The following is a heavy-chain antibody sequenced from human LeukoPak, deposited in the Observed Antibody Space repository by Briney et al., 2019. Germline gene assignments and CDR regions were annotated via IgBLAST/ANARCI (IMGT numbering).Heavy chain of an antibody. V-gene: IGHV5-51*01. CDR2: IYPGDSDT. Sequence: GESLKISCKGSGYSFTSYWIDWVRQMPGKGLEWMGIIYPGDSDTRYSPSFQGQVTISADKSISTAYLQWSSLKASDTAMYYCARIAAAGTSRPGYNWFDPWGQGTLVTVSS. J-gene: IGHJ5*02. CDR3: ARIAAAGTSRPGYNWFDP. D-gene: IGHD6-13*01. CDR1: GYSFTSYW.